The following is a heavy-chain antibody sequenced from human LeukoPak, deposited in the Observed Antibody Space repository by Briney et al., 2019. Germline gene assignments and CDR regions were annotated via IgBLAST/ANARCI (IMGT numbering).Heavy chain of an antibody. CDR2: IIPILGIA. V-gene: IGHV1-69*04. Sequence: GASVKVSCKASGGTFSSYAICWVRQAPGQGLEWMGRIIPILGIANYAQKFQGRVTITADKSTSTAYMELSSLRSEDTAVYYCAREATTVTIDYWGQGTLVTVSS. CDR3: AREATTVTIDY. J-gene: IGHJ4*02. D-gene: IGHD4-17*01. CDR1: GGTFSSYA.